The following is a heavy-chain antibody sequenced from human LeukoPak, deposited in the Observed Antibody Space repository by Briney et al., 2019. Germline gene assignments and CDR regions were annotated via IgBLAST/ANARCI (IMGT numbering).Heavy chain of an antibody. J-gene: IGHJ4*02. CDR3: AKRAAGNYFDH. Sequence: GGSLRLSCAASGFTFSSYSMSWVRQAPGKGLEWVSSINSGGSTFYADSVKGRFTISRDNSQNTLYLQMNSLTAEDTAVYYCAKRAAGNYFDHWGQGTLVTVSS. CDR2: INSGGST. CDR1: GFTFSSYS. V-gene: IGHV3-23*01. D-gene: IGHD6-13*01.